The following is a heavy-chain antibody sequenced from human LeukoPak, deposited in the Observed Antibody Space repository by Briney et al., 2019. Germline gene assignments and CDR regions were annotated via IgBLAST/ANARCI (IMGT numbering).Heavy chain of an antibody. V-gene: IGHV4-31*03. CDR1: GGSISSGGYY. J-gene: IGHJ5*02. CDR3: ARGDYSRSGWFDP. CDR2: IYYSGST. Sequence: SQTLSLTCTVSGGSISSGGYYWSWLRQHPGRGLEWLGYIYYSGSTYYNPSLKSRVTISVDTSKNQFSLKLSSVTAADTAVYYCARGDYSRSGWFDPWGQGTLVTVSS. D-gene: IGHD6-6*01.